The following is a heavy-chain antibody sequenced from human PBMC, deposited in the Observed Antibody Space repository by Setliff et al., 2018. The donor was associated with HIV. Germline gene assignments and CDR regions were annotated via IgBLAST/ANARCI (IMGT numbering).Heavy chain of an antibody. D-gene: IGHD5-12*01. CDR3: ATASGYDLFMGAFDI. Sequence: PSETLSLTCAVSGGSFSGYYWSWIRQPPGKGLEWIGEINQSGGINYNPSLKSRVTISIDTFKNQFSMKLYSVTAADTAVYYCATASGYDLFMGAFDIWGQRTMVTVSS. CDR2: INQSGGI. CDR1: GGSFSGYY. V-gene: IGHV4-34*01. J-gene: IGHJ3*02.